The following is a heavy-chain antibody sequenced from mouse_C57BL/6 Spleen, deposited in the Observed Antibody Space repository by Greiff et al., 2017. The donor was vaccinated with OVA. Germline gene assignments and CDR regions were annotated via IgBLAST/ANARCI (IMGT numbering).Heavy chain of an antibody. CDR2: IYPGDGDT. V-gene: IGHV1-82*01. D-gene: IGHD1-1*01. CDR1: GYAFSSSW. J-gene: IGHJ2*01. Sequence: VQLQQSGPELVKPGASVKISCKASGYAFSSSWMNWVKQRPGKGLEWIGRIYPGDGDTNYNGKFKGKATLTADKSSSTAYMQLSSLTSEDSAVYFCARDYGSIYWGQGTTLTVSS. CDR3: ARDYGSIY.